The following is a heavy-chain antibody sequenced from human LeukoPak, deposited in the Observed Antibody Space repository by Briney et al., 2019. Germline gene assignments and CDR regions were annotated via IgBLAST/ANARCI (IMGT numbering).Heavy chain of an antibody. Sequence: SETLSLTCTVSGGSISSYYWSWIRQPAGKGLEWIGRIYTSGSTNYNPSLKSRVTMSVDTSKNQFSLKLSSVTAADTAVYYCARVAYSSSWSLGMDVWGQGTTVTVSS. CDR1: GGSISSYY. D-gene: IGHD6-13*01. J-gene: IGHJ6*02. CDR3: ARVAYSSSWSLGMDV. CDR2: IYTSGST. V-gene: IGHV4-4*07.